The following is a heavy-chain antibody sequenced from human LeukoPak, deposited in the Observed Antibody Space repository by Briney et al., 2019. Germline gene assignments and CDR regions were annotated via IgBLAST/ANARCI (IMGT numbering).Heavy chain of an antibody. CDR2: ILYDGSQK. V-gene: IGHV3-30*18. Sequence: GGSLRLSCAASGFTFSAYGMHWVRQAPGKGLEWVAVILYDGSQKYSADTVKGRFNISRDNSKNTLYVEMNSLRVEDTAIYYCAKDRDYGDYEGTFDIWGQGTMVTVSS. J-gene: IGHJ3*02. CDR3: AKDRDYGDYEGTFDI. CDR1: GFTFSAYG. D-gene: IGHD4-17*01.